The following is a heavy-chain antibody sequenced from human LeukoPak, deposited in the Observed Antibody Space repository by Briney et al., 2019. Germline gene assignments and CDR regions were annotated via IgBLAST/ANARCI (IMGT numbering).Heavy chain of an antibody. J-gene: IGHJ5*02. CDR3: ARVGGTDDRAFDP. D-gene: IGHD3-16*01. CDR1: GGSISSGGYY. V-gene: IGHV4-30-2*01. CDR2: IYHSGST. Sequence: SQTLSLTCTVSGGSISSGGYYWSWIRQPPGKGLEWIGYIYHSGSTYYNPSLKSRVTISVDRSKNQFSLKLSSVTAADTAVYYCARVGGTDDRAFDPWGQGTLVTVSS.